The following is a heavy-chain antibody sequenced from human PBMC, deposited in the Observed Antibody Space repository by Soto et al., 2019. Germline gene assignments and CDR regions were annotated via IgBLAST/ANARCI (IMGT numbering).Heavy chain of an antibody. CDR1: GGSISSGGYS. CDR2: IYHSGST. Sequence: QLQLQESGSGLVKPSQTLSLTCAVSGGSISSGGYSWSWIRQPPGKGLEWIGYIYHSGSTYYNPSLKSRVTISVDTSKNQFSLKLSSVTAADTAVYYCARAGRVGIFGVTKKGGMDVWGQGTTVTVSS. J-gene: IGHJ6*02. V-gene: IGHV4-30-2*01. CDR3: ARAGRVGIFGVTKKGGMDV. D-gene: IGHD3-3*01.